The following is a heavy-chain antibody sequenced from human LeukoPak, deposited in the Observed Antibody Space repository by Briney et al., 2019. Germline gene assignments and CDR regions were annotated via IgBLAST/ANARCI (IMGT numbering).Heavy chain of an antibody. CDR2: IYTSGST. CDR1: GGSISSGSYY. V-gene: IGHV4-61*02. J-gene: IGHJ3*02. Sequence: SETLSLTCTVSGGSISSGSYYWSWIRQPAGKGLEWIGRIYTSGSTNYNPSLKSRVTISVDTSKNQFSLKLSSVTAADTAVYYCARAPDYYGSGSYRAFDIWGQGTMVTVSS. D-gene: IGHD3-10*01. CDR3: ARAPDYYGSGSYRAFDI.